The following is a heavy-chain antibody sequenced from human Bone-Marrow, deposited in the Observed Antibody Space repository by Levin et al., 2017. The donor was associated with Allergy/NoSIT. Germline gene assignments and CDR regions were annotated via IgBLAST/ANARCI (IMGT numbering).Heavy chain of an antibody. CDR3: AKEDYIWGSNRPPLDY. CDR1: GFSFSNYG. D-gene: IGHD3-16*02. Sequence: GGSLRLSCAASGFSFSNYGMSWVRQAPGKGLEWVSSISGSGVNTFYADSVKGRFSISRDNSENTLFLQMSSLRADDTAIYYCAKEDYIWGSNRPPLDYWGQGTLVTVSS. J-gene: IGHJ4*02. CDR2: ISGSGVNT. V-gene: IGHV3-23*01.